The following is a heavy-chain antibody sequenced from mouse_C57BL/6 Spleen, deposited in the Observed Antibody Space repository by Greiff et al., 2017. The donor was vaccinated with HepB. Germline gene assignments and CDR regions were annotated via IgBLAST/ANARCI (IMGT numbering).Heavy chain of an antibody. CDR2: IYPRSGNT. CDR3: ARRGDDGAMDY. CDR1: GYTFTSYG. D-gene: IGHD2-3*01. V-gene: IGHV1-81*01. J-gene: IGHJ4*01. Sequence: VQLQQSGAELARPGASVKLSCKASGYTFTSYGISWVKQRTGQGLEWIGEIYPRSGNTYYNEKFKGKATLTADKSSSTAYMERCSLTSEDSAVYFCARRGDDGAMDYWGQGTSVTVSS.